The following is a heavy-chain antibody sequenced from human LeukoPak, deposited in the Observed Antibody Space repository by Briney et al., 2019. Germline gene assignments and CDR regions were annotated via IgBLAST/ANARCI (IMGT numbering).Heavy chain of an antibody. D-gene: IGHD3-3*01. V-gene: IGHV3-23*01. Sequence: GGSLRLSCAASGFTFSSYAMSWVRQAPGKGLEWVSAISGSDGSTYYADSVKGRFTISRDNSKNTLYLQMNSLRAEDTAVYYCAKGIGRPYDFWSGYSYYFDYWGQGTLVTVSS. CDR2: ISGSDGST. CDR1: GFTFSSYA. J-gene: IGHJ4*02. CDR3: AKGIGRPYDFWSGYSYYFDY.